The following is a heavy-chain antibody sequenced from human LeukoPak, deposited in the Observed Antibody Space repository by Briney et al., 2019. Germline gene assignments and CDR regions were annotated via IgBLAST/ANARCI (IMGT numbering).Heavy chain of an antibody. CDR2: IIPIFGTA. CDR3: ARDLGYSSGRGYYFDY. CDR1: GGTFSSYA. D-gene: IGHD6-13*01. V-gene: IGHV1-69*13. J-gene: IGHJ4*02. Sequence: SVKVSCKASGGTFSSYAISWVRQAPGQGLEWMGGIIPIFGTANYAQKFQGRVTITADESTSTAYMELSSLRSEDTAVYYCARDLGYSSGRGYYFDYWGQGTLVTVSS.